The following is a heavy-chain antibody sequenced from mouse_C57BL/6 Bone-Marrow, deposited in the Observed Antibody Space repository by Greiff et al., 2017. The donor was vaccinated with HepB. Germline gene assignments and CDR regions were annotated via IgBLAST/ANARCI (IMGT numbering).Heavy chain of an antibody. J-gene: IGHJ1*03. CDR1: GYTFTSYW. CDR2: IYPGSGST. D-gene: IGHD1-1*01. CDR3: AFYYYGSSYGYFDV. Sequence: VQLQQSGAELVKPGASVKMSCKASGYTFTSYWITWVKQRPGQGLEWIGDIYPGSGSTNYNEKFKSKATLTVDTSSSTAYMQLSSLTSEDSAVYYCAFYYYGSSYGYFDVWGTGTTVTVSS. V-gene: IGHV1-55*01.